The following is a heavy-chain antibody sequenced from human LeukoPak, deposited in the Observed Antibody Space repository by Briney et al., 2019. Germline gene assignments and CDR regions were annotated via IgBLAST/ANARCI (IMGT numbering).Heavy chain of an antibody. D-gene: IGHD4-11*01. V-gene: IGHV4-61*02. CDR1: GGSISSGSYY. CDR2: IYTSGST. Sequence: PSETLSLTCTVSGGSISSGSYYWSWIRQPAGKGLEWIGRIYTSGSTNYNPSLKSRVTISVDTSKNQFSLKLSSVTAADTAVYYCARSHDYSNPYYYYYMDVWGKGTTVTVSS. J-gene: IGHJ6*03. CDR3: ARSHDYSNPYYYYYMDV.